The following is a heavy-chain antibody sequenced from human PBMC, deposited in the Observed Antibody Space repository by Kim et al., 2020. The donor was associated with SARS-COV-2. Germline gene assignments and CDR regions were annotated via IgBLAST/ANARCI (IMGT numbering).Heavy chain of an antibody. D-gene: IGHD3-3*01. J-gene: IGHJ5*01. CDR3: ARETWSGSFAT. CDR1: GFTFSSYW. Sequence: GGSLRLSCAASGFTFSSYWMSWVRQAPGKGLEWVANIKYDATEEYCVDSVKGRFAISRDNAKNSLYLQMHSLRAEDTAVYYCARETWSGSFATWGHGTLV. V-gene: IGHV3-7*01. CDR2: IKYDATEE.